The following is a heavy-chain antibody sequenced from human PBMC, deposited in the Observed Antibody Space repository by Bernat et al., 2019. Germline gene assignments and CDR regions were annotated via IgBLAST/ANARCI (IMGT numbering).Heavy chain of an antibody. D-gene: IGHD1-20*01. CDR1: GFTFSSYA. CDR3: AKGGGDNWNPFDY. J-gene: IGHJ4*02. V-gene: IGHV3-23*01. CDR2: IGVSHDTT. Sequence: EVQLLESGGGLVQPGGSLRLSCAASGFTFSSYAMSWVRQAPGEGLEWVPSIGVSHDTTYYADSVNGRFTIARDNSKNTLYLQMSSLRADDTAVYYCAKGGGDNWNPFDYWGQGTLVTVSS.